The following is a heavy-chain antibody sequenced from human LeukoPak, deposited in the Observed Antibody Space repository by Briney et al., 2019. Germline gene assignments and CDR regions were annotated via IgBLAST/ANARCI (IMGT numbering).Heavy chain of an antibody. CDR1: GFSFSSSW. CDR3: ARAPGLVVVIPDDAFDI. J-gene: IGHJ3*02. D-gene: IGHD3-22*01. Sequence: PGGSLRLSCAASGFSFSSSWIHWVRQAPGKGLVWVSRITPDGSGTDYADSVKGRFTISRDNAKNSLYLQMNSLRAEDTAVYYCARAPGLVVVIPDDAFDIWGQGTMVTVSS. CDR2: ITPDGSGT. V-gene: IGHV3-74*01.